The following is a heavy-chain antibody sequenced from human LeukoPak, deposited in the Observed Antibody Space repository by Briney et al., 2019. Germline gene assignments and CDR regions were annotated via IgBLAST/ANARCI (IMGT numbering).Heavy chain of an antibody. J-gene: IGHJ4*02. V-gene: IGHV3-23*01. D-gene: IGHD3-10*01. CDR3: AKGGVDYQGSGSYFDY. Sequence: GGSLRLSCAASGFTFSRSAMSWVRQAPGKGLEWVPGISGSGFRTDYADSVKGRFTISRDNSKNTVYLQMDSLRAEDTSVYYCAKGGVDYQGSGSYFDYWGQGIMVTVSS. CDR2: ISGSGFRT. CDR1: GFTFSRSA.